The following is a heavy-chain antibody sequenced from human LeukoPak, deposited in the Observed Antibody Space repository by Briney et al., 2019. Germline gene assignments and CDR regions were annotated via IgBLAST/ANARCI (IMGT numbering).Heavy chain of an antibody. V-gene: IGHV3-23*01. J-gene: IGHJ4*02. Sequence: GGSLRLSCAASGFTFSSYAMSWVRQAPGKGLEWVSAISGSGGSTYYADSVKGRFTISRDNSKNTLYLQMNSLRAEDTAVYYCARDLLPTSHWDFDYWGQGTLVTVSS. CDR3: ARDLLPTSHWDFDY. CDR2: ISGSGGST. CDR1: GFTFSSYA. D-gene: IGHD2-2*01.